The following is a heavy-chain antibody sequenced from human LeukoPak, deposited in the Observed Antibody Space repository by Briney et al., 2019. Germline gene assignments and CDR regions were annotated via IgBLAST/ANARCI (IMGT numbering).Heavy chain of an antibody. Sequence: PGGSLRLSCAASGFTFRTYTTNWVRQAPGKGLQWVSAISGTADGTYYSDSVKGRFTISRDNSNNILYLQMNSLGVEDTAIYYCARDPSSSSMDVWGKGTTVTVSS. V-gene: IGHV3-23*01. CDR1: GFTFRTYT. CDR2: ISGTADGT. CDR3: ARDPSSSSMDV. J-gene: IGHJ6*04.